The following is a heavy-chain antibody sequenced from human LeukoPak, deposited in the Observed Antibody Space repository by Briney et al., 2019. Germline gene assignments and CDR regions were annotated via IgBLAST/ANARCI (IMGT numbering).Heavy chain of an antibody. Sequence: SVKVSCKASGYTFTGYYMHLVRQAPGQGLEWMGRIIPILGIANYAQKFQGRVTITADKSTSTAYMELSSLRSEDTAVYYCARDRMGATPNFDYWGQGTLVTVSS. D-gene: IGHD1-26*01. CDR3: ARDRMGATPNFDY. CDR2: IIPILGIA. V-gene: IGHV1-69*04. CDR1: GYTFTGYY. J-gene: IGHJ4*02.